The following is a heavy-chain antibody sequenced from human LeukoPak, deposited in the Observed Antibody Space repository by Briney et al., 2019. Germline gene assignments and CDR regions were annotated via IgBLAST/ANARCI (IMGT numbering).Heavy chain of an antibody. CDR1: GFTFSIFT. Sequence: GGSLRLSCAASGFTFSIFTMNWVRQAPGKGLEWVSSISSSSSYIYYADSVKGRFTIPRDNAKNSLYLQMNSLRVEDTAVYYCARVSGFSGLAFDYWGQGTLVTVSS. V-gene: IGHV3-21*01. D-gene: IGHD3-22*01. CDR3: ARVSGFSGLAFDY. CDR2: ISSSSSYI. J-gene: IGHJ4*02.